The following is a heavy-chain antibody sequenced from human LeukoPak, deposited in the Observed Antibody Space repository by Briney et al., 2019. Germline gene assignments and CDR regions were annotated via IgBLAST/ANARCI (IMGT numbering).Heavy chain of an antibody. CDR3: ARGDVGGVIVNWFDP. J-gene: IGHJ5*02. CDR2: IYYSGST. V-gene: IGHV4-59*08. D-gene: IGHD3-16*02. Sequence: SETLSLTCTVSGGSISSYYRSWIRQPPGKGLEWIGYIYYSGSTNYNPSLKSRVTISVDTSKNQFSLKLSSVTAADTAVYYCARGDVGGVIVNWFDPWGQGTLVTVSS. CDR1: GGSISSYY.